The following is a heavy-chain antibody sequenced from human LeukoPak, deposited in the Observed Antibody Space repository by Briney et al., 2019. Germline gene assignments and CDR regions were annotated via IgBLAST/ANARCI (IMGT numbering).Heavy chain of an antibody. CDR2: ISSSGSTI. Sequence: GGSLRLSCAASGFTFSSYEMNWVRQAPGKGLEWVSYISSSGSTIYYADSVKGRFTISRDNAKNSLYLQMNSLRAEDTAVYYCARVRGHSPNYFDPWGQGTLVTVSP. V-gene: IGHV3-48*03. J-gene: IGHJ5*02. CDR3: ARVRGHSPNYFDP. CDR1: GFTFSSYE. D-gene: IGHD2-8*01.